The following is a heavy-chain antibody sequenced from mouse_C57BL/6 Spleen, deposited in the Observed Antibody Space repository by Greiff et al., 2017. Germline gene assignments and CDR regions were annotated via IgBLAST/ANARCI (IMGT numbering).Heavy chain of an antibody. CDR2: INPYNGDT. CDR3: AREDGNPYFDY. V-gene: IGHV1-20*01. J-gene: IGHJ2*01. D-gene: IGHD2-1*01. CDR1: GYSFTGYF. Sequence: EVKLMESGPELVKPGDSVKISCKASGYSFTGYFMNWVMQSYGKSLEWIGRINPYNGDTFYNQKFKGKATLTVDKSSSTAHMELRSLTSEDSAVYYCAREDGNPYFDYWGQGTTLTVSS.